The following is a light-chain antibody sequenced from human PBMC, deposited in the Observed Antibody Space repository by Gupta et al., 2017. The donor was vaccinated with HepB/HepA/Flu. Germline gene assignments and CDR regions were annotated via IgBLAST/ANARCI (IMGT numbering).Light chain of an antibody. V-gene: IGLV1-51*01. Sequence: QSVLTQPPSVSAAPGQKVTISCSGSSSNIGNNYVSWYQQLPGTAPKLLIYDNNKRPSGIPDRFSASKSGTSATLGITGLQTGDEADYYCGTWDSSLSSWVFGEGTKLTVL. CDR1: SSNIGNNY. J-gene: IGLJ3*02. CDR3: GTWDSSLSSWV. CDR2: DNN.